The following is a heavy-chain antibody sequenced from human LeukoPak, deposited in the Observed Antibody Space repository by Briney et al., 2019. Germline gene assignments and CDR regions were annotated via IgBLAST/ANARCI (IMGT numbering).Heavy chain of an antibody. D-gene: IGHD4-17*01. CDR1: GFTVSSNY. Sequence: PGGSLRLSCAASGFTVSSNYMSWVRQAPGKGLEWVSVIYSGGSTYYADSVKGRFTISRDNSKNTLYLQMNSLRAEDTAVYYCARVGHDYGDYGSYYFDYWGQGTLVTVSS. V-gene: IGHV3-66*01. CDR2: IYSGGST. CDR3: ARVGHDYGDYGSYYFDY. J-gene: IGHJ4*02.